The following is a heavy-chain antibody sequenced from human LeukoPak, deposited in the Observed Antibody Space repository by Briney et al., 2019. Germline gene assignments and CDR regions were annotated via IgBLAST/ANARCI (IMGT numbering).Heavy chain of an antibody. Sequence: KAGGSLRLSCAASGFTFSSYAMSWIRQPPGKGLEWIGSLYYSGSTHYNPSLKSRVTISVDTSKNQFSLKLSSVTAADTAVYYCANSANYGGNSGFFDYWGQGTLVTVSS. V-gene: IGHV4-39*01. CDR3: ANSANYGGNSGFFDY. D-gene: IGHD4-23*01. J-gene: IGHJ4*02. CDR2: LYYSGST. CDR1: GFTFSSYA.